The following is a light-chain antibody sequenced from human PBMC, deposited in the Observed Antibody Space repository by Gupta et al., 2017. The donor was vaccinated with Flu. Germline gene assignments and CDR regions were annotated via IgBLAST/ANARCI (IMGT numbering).Light chain of an antibody. CDR3: MQGQRCWLT. V-gene: IGKV1-39*01. CDR1: GIINTY. Sequence: RGSSACRVSGIINTYLNWYQQKPGKAPRRLIYVVSYLECGVPSRFSGSGSGTDFTLTISNVEPEDVAIYYCMQGQRCWLTFGGGTTVEI. CDR2: VVS. J-gene: IGKJ4*02.